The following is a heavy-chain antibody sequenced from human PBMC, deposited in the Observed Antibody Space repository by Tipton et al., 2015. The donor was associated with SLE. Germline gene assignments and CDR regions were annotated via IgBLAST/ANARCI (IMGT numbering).Heavy chain of an antibody. V-gene: IGHV4-34*01. CDR2: INHSGST. Sequence: TLSLTCAVYGGSFSGYFWSWIRQPPGKGLEWIAEINHSGSTNYNPSLKSRVAISVDTSKNQFSLKLSSVTAADTAVYYCASGYSSSWPFDYWGQGTLVTVSS. CDR1: GGSFSGYF. D-gene: IGHD6-13*01. J-gene: IGHJ4*02. CDR3: ASGYSSSWPFDY.